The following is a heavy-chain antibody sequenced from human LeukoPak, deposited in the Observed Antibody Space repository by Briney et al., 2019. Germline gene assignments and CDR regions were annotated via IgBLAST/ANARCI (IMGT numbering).Heavy chain of an antibody. D-gene: IGHD2-2*03. CDR1: GGSISSGGYY. CDR2: IYYSGST. Sequence: PSETLSLTCIVSGGSISSGGYYWSWIRQHPGKGLEWIGYIYYSGSTNYNPSLKSRVTISVDTSKNQFSLKLSSVTAADTAVYYCARDLDVGPYGMDVWGQGTTVTVSS. V-gene: IGHV4-30-4*08. J-gene: IGHJ6*02. CDR3: ARDLDVGPYGMDV.